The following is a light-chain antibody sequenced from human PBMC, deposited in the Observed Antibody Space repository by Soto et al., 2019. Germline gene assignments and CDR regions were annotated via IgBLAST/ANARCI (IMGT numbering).Light chain of an antibody. V-gene: IGKV1-5*01. J-gene: IGKJ2*01. CDR2: DAS. CDR1: QGSSSW. Sequence: DIPMTQSPSPLSASVGDRVTITFRVSQGSSSWLAGYQQKPGKAPKRLIYDASSLESGSPSWFSGSGSGTEFTHTISSLQPDDFATYYDKQYKSYPYTFGQGTKLEIK. CDR3: KQYKSYPYT.